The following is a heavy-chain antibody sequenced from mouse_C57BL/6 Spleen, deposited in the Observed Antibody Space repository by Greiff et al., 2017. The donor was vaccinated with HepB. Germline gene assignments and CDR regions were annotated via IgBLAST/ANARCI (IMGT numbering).Heavy chain of an antibody. V-gene: IGHV1-18*01. CDR1: GYTFTDYN. J-gene: IGHJ1*03. CDR2: INPNNGGT. D-gene: IGHD1-1*01. CDR3: ARVRGYGSSPYWYFDV. Sequence: EVQLVESGPELVKPGASVKIPCKASGYTFTDYNMDWVKQSHGKSLEWIGDINPNNGGTIYNQKFKGKATLTVDKSSSTAYMELRSLTSEDTAVYYCARVRGYGSSPYWYFDVWGTGTTVTVSS.